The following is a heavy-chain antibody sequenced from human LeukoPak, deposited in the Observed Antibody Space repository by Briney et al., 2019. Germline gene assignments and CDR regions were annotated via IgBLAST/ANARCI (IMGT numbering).Heavy chain of an antibody. CDR3: ARAMVRGVPFDY. D-gene: IGHD3-10*01. V-gene: IGHV3-30-3*01. CDR2: ISFDGNTK. CDR1: GFTVSSNY. Sequence: GGSLRLFCAASGFTVSSNYMHWVRQAPGKGLERLAVISFDGNTKYYADSAKGRFTISRDNSKNTLYVQMSSLRVEDTAVYYCARAMVRGVPFDYWGQGTLVTVSS. J-gene: IGHJ4*02.